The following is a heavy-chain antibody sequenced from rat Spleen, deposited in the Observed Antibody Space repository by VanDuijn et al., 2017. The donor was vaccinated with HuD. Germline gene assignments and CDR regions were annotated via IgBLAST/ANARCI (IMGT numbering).Heavy chain of an antibody. J-gene: IGHJ4*01. D-gene: IGHD4-5*01. CDR3: GRHGRGKTTYYYVMDA. CDR2: ISPSCGST. Sequence: EVQLVESGGGLVQPGRSLKLSCAASGFTFSNYGMHCIRQAPSKVLECVASISPSCGSTHYRESVKGRFTISRDNTKSALYLEMDSLRSEDTATYYCGRHGRGKTTYYYVMDAWGQGTSVTVSS. V-gene: IGHV5-19*01. CDR1: GFTFSNYG.